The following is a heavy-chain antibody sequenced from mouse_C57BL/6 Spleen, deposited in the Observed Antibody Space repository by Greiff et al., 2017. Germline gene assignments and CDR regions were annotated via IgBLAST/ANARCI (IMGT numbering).Heavy chain of an antibody. D-gene: IGHD1-1*01. J-gene: IGHJ2*01. Sequence: VMLVESGPELVKPGASVKISCKASGYAFSSSWMNWVKQRPGKGLEWIGRIYPGDGDTNYNGKFKGKATLTADKSSSTAYMQLRSLTSDDSAVYFWARPPYYYGSSHFDYWGQGTTLTVSS. V-gene: IGHV1-82*01. CDR2: IYPGDGDT. CDR3: ARPPYYYGSSHFDY. CDR1: GYAFSSSW.